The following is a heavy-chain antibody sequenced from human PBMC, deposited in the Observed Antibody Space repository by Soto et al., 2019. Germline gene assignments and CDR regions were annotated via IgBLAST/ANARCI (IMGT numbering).Heavy chain of an antibody. J-gene: IGHJ5*02. D-gene: IGHD6-13*01. CDR1: GSTFSSYA. Sequence: GGSLRLSCAASGSTFSSYAMSWVRQAPGKGLEWVSAISGSGGSTYYADPVKGRFTISRDNSKNTLYLQMNSLRAEDTAVYYCAKDPSSSSNLNWFDPWGQGTLVTVSS. CDR3: AKDPSSSSNLNWFDP. CDR2: ISGSGGST. V-gene: IGHV3-23*01.